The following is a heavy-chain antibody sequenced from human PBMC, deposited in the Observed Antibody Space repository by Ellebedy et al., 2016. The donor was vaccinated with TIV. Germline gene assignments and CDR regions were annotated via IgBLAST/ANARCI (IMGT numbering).Heavy chain of an antibody. CDR3: ARWSGRDGYNIGY. CDR1: TNTFTSHY. D-gene: IGHD5-24*01. J-gene: IGHJ4*02. Sequence: AASVTVSCKASTNTFTSHYIIWVRQAPGQGLEWMGWISAYNGNTNYAQKLQGRVTMTTDTSTSTAYMELRSLRSDDTAVYYCARWSGRDGYNIGYWGQGTLVTVSS. V-gene: IGHV1-18*01. CDR2: ISAYNGNT.